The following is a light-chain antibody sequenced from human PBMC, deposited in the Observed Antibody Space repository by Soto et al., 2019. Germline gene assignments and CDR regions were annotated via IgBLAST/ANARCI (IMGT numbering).Light chain of an antibody. Sequence: EIVMTQSPATLSVSPGERATLSCRASQSISSNLAWYQQKPGQAPRLLIYGASTRATGIPARFSGIGSGPEFTLTISSLQSEDFAIYYCPQYDTWPPGWTVGQANKVEI. J-gene: IGKJ1*01. CDR1: QSISSN. V-gene: IGKV3-15*01. CDR3: PQYDTWPPGWT. CDR2: GAS.